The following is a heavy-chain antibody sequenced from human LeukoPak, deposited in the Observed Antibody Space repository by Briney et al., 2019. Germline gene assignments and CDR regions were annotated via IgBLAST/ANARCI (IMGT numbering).Heavy chain of an antibody. Sequence: AGGSLRLSCAASGFTFSSSGMHWVRQAPGKGLEWVAVIWYDASNKYYADSVKGRFTISRDNSKNTLFLQMNSLRDDDTAVYYCVRGVGVSRFNYFDPWGQGTLVIVSS. CDR2: IWYDASNK. J-gene: IGHJ5*02. CDR3: VRGVGVSRFNYFDP. CDR1: GFTFSSSG. D-gene: IGHD6-13*01. V-gene: IGHV3-33*01.